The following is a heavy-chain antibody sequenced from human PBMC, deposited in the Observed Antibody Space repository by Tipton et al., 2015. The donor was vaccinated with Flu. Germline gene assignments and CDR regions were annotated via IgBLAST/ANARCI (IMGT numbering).Heavy chain of an antibody. D-gene: IGHD5-12*01. CDR1: GGSISTSY. CDR3: ARDLRGYSGYTGGDAFDM. Sequence: TLSLTCTVSGGSISTSYWSWIRQPAGKGLEWIGRISTSGSTNYNASLESRVTLSRDTSKNHISLRLTSATAADTALYYCARDLRGYSGYTGGDAFDMWGRGFMVFVPS. J-gene: IGHJ3*02. V-gene: IGHV4-4*07. CDR2: ISTSGST.